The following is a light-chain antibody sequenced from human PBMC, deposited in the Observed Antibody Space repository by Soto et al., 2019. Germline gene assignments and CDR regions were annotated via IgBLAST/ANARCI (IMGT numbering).Light chain of an antibody. CDR2: DVS. CDR1: SSDVGGYNY. V-gene: IGLV2-14*01. J-gene: IGLJ3*02. Sequence: QSALTQPASVSGSPGQSITISCTGTSSDVGGYNYVSWYQQHPGKAPKLMIYDVSNRPSGGSNRFSGSQSGNTASLTISGLQAEDEADYYCSSYTSSSTGVFGGGTKLTVL. CDR3: SSYTSSSTGV.